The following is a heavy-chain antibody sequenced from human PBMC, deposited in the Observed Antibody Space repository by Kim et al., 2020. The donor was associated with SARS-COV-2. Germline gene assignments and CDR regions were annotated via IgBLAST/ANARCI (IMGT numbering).Heavy chain of an antibody. CDR1: GFTFSSYA. V-gene: IGHV3-23*01. CDR2: ISDSGEKT. CDR3: AKGARVFGIDV. Sequence: GGSLRLSCAASGFTFSSYAMTWVRQAPGKGLEWVSFISDSGEKTFYADSVKGRFSISRDNSRNTVYLQMNSLRVDDRALYYCAKGARVFGIDVWGQGTTV. J-gene: IGHJ6*02. D-gene: IGHD6-13*01.